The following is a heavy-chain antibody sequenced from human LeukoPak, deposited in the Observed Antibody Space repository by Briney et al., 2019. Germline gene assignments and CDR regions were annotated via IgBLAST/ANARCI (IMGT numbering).Heavy chain of an antibody. CDR1: GYTFTGYY. V-gene: IGHV1-2*02. CDR2: IKPNSGGT. J-gene: IGHJ3*02. D-gene: IGHD2-2*01. Sequence: GAVRVSCKASGYTFTGYYMHWVRQAPGEGGEWRGWIKPNSGGTNYAQRFQGRVTMTTDTSISTAYMELSRLRSDDTAVYYCARDLYCSSTSCYGTGRHAFDIWGQGTMVTVSS. CDR3: ARDLYCSSTSCYGTGRHAFDI.